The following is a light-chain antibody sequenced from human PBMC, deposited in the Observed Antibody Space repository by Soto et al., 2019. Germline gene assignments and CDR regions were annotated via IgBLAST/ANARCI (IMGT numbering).Light chain of an antibody. Sequence: EIVLTHSPATLSLSPGERATLSYRAGQGISSYLAWYQQKPGQAPRLLIYDASNRATGIPARFSGSGSGTDFTLTISSLEPEDFAFYYCQQRSSWPITFGQGTRLEIK. CDR1: QGISSY. V-gene: IGKV3-11*01. CDR3: QQRSSWPIT. J-gene: IGKJ5*01. CDR2: DAS.